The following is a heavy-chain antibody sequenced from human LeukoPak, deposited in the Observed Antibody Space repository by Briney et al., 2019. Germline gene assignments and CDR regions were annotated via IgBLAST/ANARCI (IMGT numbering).Heavy chain of an antibody. V-gene: IGHV3-23*01. J-gene: IGHJ4*02. Sequence: GGSLRLSCAASGFTFSSYAMSWVRQAPGKGLEWVSAISGSGGSTYYADSAKGRFTISRDNSKNTLYLQMNSLRAEDTAVYYCAKGVVAAIMAYWGQGTLVTVSS. CDR3: AKGVVAAIMAY. CDR1: GFTFSSYA. CDR2: ISGSGGST. D-gene: IGHD2-15*01.